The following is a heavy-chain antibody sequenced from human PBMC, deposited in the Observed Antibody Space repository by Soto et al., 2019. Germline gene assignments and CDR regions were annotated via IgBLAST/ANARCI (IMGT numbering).Heavy chain of an antibody. CDR2: ISAYNGNT. CDR3: ARDHSDSSGYYVGFQH. D-gene: IGHD3-22*01. V-gene: IGHV1-18*01. Sequence: ASVKVSCKASGYTFTSYGISWVRQAPGQGLEWMGWISAYNGNTNYAQKLQGRVTMTTDTSTSTAYMELRSLRSDDTAVYYCARDHSDSSGYYVGFQHWGQGTLVTVSS. CDR1: GYTFTSYG. J-gene: IGHJ1*01.